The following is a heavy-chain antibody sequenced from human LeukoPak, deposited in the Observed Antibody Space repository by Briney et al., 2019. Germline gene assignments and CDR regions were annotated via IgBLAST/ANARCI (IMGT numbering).Heavy chain of an antibody. J-gene: IGHJ3*02. CDR2: IKQDGSEK. CDR1: GFTFSSYW. V-gene: IGHV3-7*01. Sequence: PGGSLRLSCAASGFTFSSYWMSWVRQAPGKGLEWVANIKQDGSEKYYVDSVKGRFTISRDNAKNSLYLQMNSLRAEDTAVYYCARDARVGPRWLHSTDAFDIWGQGTMVTVSS. CDR3: ARDARVGPRWLHSTDAFDI. D-gene: IGHD5-24*01.